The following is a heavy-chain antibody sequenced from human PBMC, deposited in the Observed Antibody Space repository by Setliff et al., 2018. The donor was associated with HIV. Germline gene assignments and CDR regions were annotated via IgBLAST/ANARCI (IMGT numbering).Heavy chain of an antibody. CDR2: FDPQYGET. CDR1: VLTLSEVS. J-gene: IGHJ4*02. D-gene: IGHD6-19*01. V-gene: IGHV1-24*01. Sequence: ASVKVSCKGSVLTLSEVSIHWVRQAPGKGLEWMGYFDPQYGETVYAQKFQGRVTMTEDTSTYTAYMEMSGLRSEDTALFYCVCRTVVAGKGLPPDSWGQGTLVTVSS. CDR3: VCRTVVAGKGLPPDS.